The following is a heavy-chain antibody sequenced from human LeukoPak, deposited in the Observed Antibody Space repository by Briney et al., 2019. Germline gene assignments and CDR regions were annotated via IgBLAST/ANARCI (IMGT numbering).Heavy chain of an antibody. V-gene: IGHV3-30*04. J-gene: IGHJ6*03. CDR3: ARVGRVSIYPSYMDV. Sequence: GGSLRLSCEASGFTFSTFPLHWVRQTPDKRLEWVAVISHDGRDTYYADSVKGRFTISRDNSKNTLYLQMNSLSPEDTAVVYCARVGRVSIYPSYMDVWGKGTTVIVSS. D-gene: IGHD6-6*01. CDR1: GFTFSTFP. CDR2: ISHDGRDT.